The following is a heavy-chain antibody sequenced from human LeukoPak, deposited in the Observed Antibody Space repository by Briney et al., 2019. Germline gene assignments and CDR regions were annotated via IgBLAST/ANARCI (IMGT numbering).Heavy chain of an antibody. J-gene: IGHJ6*02. Sequence: GGSLRLSCAASGLTFTNAWMSWVRQAPGKGLEWVGRIKSKTDGGTTDYAAPVKGRFTISRDDPKNTLYLQMNSLKTEDTAVYYCTTGHTVTQTKWSYYGMDVWGQGTTVTVSS. CDR1: GLTFTNAW. CDR2: IKSKTDGGTT. D-gene: IGHD4-17*01. V-gene: IGHV3-15*01. CDR3: TTGHTVTQTKWSYYGMDV.